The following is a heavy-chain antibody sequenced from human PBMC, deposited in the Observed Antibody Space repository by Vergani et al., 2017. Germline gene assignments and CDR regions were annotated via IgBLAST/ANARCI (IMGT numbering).Heavy chain of an antibody. Sequence: EVMLVQSGAEVKKPGASLTISCKYSESRFISNDIAWVRQMSGKGLQWMGNINPIDSKIADSPSFQGQAIMSLDKSITTAYLQWRCLKASYTAIYYCTRHVPCGDGACLHFDHWGQGTQVTVSS. J-gene: IGHJ4*02. CDR3: TRHVPCGDGACLHFDH. CDR1: ESRFISND. D-gene: IGHD2-21*01. V-gene: IGHV5-51*01. CDR2: INPIDSKI.